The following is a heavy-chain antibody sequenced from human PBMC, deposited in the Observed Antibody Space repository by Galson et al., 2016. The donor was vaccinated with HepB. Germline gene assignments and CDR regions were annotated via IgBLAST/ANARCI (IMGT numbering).Heavy chain of an antibody. CDR3: ARDLGGYGGY. Sequence: SLRLSCAASGFNFNTFWMHWVRQVPGNGLAWVSRIDTDGRITNYADSVRGRFTISRDNTKNTLFLQMNSLRAEDTAVYYCARDLGGYGGYWGQGTLVTVSS. CDR1: GFNFNTFW. J-gene: IGHJ4*02. D-gene: IGHD5-12*01. V-gene: IGHV3-74*01. CDR2: IDTDGRIT.